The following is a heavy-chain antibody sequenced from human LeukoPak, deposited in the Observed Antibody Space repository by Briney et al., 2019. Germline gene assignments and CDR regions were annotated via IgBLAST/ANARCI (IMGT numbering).Heavy chain of an antibody. D-gene: IGHD3-3*01. CDR2: IYYSGST. CDR1: GGSISSADYY. V-gene: IGHV4-30-4*08. CDR3: ARGRVLRFLEWLPNYYYYMDV. Sequence: PSQTLSLTCTVSGGSISSADYYWSWIRQPPGKGLEWIGYIYYSGSTNYNPSLKSRVTISVDTSKNQFSLKLSSVTAADTAVYYCARGRVLRFLEWLPNYYYYMDVWGKGTTVTVSS. J-gene: IGHJ6*03.